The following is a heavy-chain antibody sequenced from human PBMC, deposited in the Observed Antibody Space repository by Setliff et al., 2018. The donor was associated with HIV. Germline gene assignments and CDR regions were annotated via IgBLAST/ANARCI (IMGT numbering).Heavy chain of an antibody. J-gene: IGHJ3*02. CDR1: GDSISSITYS. Sequence: SETLSLTSTVSGDSISSITYSWNWIRQLPGTGLEWIGHIYTSGNADYNPSLKSRLSISVDTSKKHFSMKLSSVTAPVPAVYYRAADTGFYFDSTGYSTAFDIWGPGTMVTVSS. CDR2: IYTSGNA. D-gene: IGHD3-22*01. CDR3: AADTGFYFDSTGYSTAFDI. V-gene: IGHV4-31*03.